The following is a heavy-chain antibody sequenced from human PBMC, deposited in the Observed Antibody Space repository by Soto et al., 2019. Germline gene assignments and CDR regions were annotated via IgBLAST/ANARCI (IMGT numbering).Heavy chain of an antibody. CDR1: GYTFTGYY. CDR3: ARKQGYCSGGSCYLAFDY. D-gene: IGHD2-15*01. Sequence: ASVKVSCKASGYTFTGYYMHWVRQAPGQGLEWMGWISAYNGNTNYAQKLQGRVTMTTDTSTSTAYMELRSLRSDDTAVYYCARKQGYCSGGSCYLAFDYWGQGTLVTVSS. V-gene: IGHV1-18*04. CDR2: ISAYNGNT. J-gene: IGHJ4*02.